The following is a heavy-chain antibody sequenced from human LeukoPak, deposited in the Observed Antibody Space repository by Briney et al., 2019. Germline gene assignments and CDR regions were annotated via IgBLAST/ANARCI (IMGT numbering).Heavy chain of an antibody. CDR3: ARRIAAADAFDY. D-gene: IGHD6-13*01. Sequence: NPSETLSLTCTVSGGSISSYYWSWIRQPPGKGLEWIGYIYYSGSTNYNSSLKSRVTISVDTSKNQFSLKLSSVTAADTAVYYCARRIAAADAFDYWGQGTLVTVSS. V-gene: IGHV4-59*08. CDR1: GGSISSYY. CDR2: IYYSGST. J-gene: IGHJ4*02.